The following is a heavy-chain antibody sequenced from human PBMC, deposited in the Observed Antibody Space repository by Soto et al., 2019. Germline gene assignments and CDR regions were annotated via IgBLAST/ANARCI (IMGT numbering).Heavy chain of an antibody. CDR2: IIPIFGTA. CDR1: GGTFSSYA. J-gene: IGHJ5*02. V-gene: IGHV1-69*13. CDR3: AVADYDILTGYSIALSADSGTRYNWFDP. Sequence: SVKVSCKASGGTFSSYAISWVRQAPGQGLEWMGGIIPIFGTANYAQKLQGRVTITADESTSTAYMELSSLRSEDTAVYYCAVADYDILTGYSIALSADSGTRYNWFDPWGQGTLVAVSS. D-gene: IGHD3-9*01.